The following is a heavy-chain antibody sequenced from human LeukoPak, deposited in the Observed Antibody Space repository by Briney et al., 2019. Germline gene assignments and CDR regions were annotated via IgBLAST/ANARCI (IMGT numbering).Heavy chain of an antibody. Sequence: SETLSLTCAVYGGSFSGYYWSWIRQPPGKGLEWIGEINHSGSTNYNPSLKSRVTISVDTSKNQFSLKLSSVTAADTAVYYCARGRGLLGYWGQGTLVTVSS. CDR1: GGSFSGYY. D-gene: IGHD2-21*01. V-gene: IGHV4-34*01. CDR2: INHSGST. J-gene: IGHJ4*02. CDR3: ARGRGLLGY.